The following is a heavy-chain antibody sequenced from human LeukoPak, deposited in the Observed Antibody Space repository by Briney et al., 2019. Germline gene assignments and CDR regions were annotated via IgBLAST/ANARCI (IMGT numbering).Heavy chain of an antibody. Sequence: SETLSLTCTVSGGSINGYYWSWIRQPPGKGLEWIGEINHSGSSNNHPSLKSRVTISVDTSKNQFSLKLSSVTAADTAVYYCARNRYYYGSRNYGVPTWFDPWGQGTLVTVSS. J-gene: IGHJ5*02. V-gene: IGHV4-34*01. D-gene: IGHD3-10*01. CDR1: GGSINGYY. CDR3: ARNRYYYGSRNYGVPTWFDP. CDR2: INHSGSS.